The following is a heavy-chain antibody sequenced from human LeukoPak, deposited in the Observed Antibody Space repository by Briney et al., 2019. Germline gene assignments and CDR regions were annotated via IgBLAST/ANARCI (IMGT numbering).Heavy chain of an antibody. Sequence: SQTLSLTCAISGDSVSSNSATWNWIRQSPSRGLEWLGRTYYRSKWNNDYAGSVKSRIIINPDTSKNQFSLQLNSVTPEDTAVYYCVKGGGSFDYWGQGTLVTVSS. CDR1: GDSVSSNSAT. CDR3: VKGGGSFDY. CDR2: TYYRSKWNN. D-gene: IGHD1-26*01. V-gene: IGHV6-1*01. J-gene: IGHJ4*02.